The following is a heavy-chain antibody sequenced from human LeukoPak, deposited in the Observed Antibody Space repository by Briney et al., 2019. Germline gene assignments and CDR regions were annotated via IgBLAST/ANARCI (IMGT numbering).Heavy chain of an antibody. J-gene: IGHJ4*02. D-gene: IGHD5-18*01. Sequence: SETLSLTCAVYGGSFSGYFWSWIRQPPGKGLEWIGEINHSGSTNYNPSLKSRVTISVDTSKNQFSLKLNSVTAADTAVYYCARGLEGCSYGYSEFDYWGQGILVTVSS. V-gene: IGHV4-34*01. CDR3: ARGLEGCSYGYSEFDY. CDR2: INHSGST. CDR1: GGSFSGYF.